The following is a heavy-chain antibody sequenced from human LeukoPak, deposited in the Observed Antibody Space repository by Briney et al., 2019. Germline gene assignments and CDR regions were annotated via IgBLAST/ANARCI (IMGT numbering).Heavy chain of an antibody. D-gene: IGHD3-10*01. CDR2: MNPNSGNT. J-gene: IGHJ4*02. Sequence: ASVKVSCKASGYTFTSYDINWVRPATGQGLEWMGWMNPNSGNTGYAQKFQGRVTITRNTSISTAYMELSSLRSEDTAVYYCARGRRVRGVILGFDYWGQGTLVTVSS. V-gene: IGHV1-8*03. CDR1: GYTFTSYD. CDR3: ARGRRVRGVILGFDY.